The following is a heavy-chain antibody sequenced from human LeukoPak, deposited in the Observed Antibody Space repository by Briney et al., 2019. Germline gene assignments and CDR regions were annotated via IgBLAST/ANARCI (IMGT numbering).Heavy chain of an antibody. CDR3: ARLLNNDNAGAPDTFDM. CDR1: SGSISSHY. CDR2: IYYTGTT. J-gene: IGHJ3*02. D-gene: IGHD2-8*02. Sequence: PSETLSLTCTVSSGSISSHYWSWIRQSPERGLEWIGFIYYTGTTRYNPSLRGRVTMSVDSSRNHFSLKLTSITAADTALYYCARLLNNDNAGAPDTFDMWGQGTMVTVSS. V-gene: IGHV4-59*11.